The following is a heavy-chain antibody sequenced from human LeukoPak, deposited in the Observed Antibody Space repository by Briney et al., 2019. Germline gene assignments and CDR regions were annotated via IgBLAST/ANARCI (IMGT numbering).Heavy chain of an antibody. CDR1: GGSISSGSYY. CDR3: ATTYYYDSSGYYRDY. J-gene: IGHJ4*02. Sequence: SQTLSLTCTVSGGSISSGSYYWSWIRQPAGKGLEWIGRIYTSGSTNYNPSLKSRVTISVDTSKNQCSLKLSSVTAADTTVYYCATTYYYDSSGYYRDYWGQGTLVTVSS. V-gene: IGHV4-61*02. D-gene: IGHD3-22*01. CDR2: IYTSGST.